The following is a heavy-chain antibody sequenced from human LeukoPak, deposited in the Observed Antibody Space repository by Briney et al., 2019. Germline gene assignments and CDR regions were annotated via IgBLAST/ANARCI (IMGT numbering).Heavy chain of an antibody. CDR3: AKNGGYSYGYPLDY. CDR2: ISGSGGST. V-gene: IGHV3-23*01. D-gene: IGHD5-18*01. CDR1: GFTFSSYA. Sequence: RGSLRLSCAASGFTFSSYAMSWVRQAPGKGLEWVSAISGSGGSTYYADSVKGRFTISRDNSKNTLYLQMNSLRAEDTAVYYCAKNGGYSYGYPLDYWGQGTLVTVSS. J-gene: IGHJ4*02.